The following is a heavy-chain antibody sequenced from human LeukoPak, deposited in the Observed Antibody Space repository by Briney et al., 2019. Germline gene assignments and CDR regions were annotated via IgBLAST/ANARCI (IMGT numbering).Heavy chain of an antibody. D-gene: IGHD6-19*01. Sequence: KPSETLSLTCAVYGGSFSGYYWSWIRQPPGKGLEWIGEINHSGSTNYNPSLKSRVTISVDTSKNQFSLKLSSVTAADTAVYYCARGRSSGWRFFDYWGQGTLVTVSS. CDR3: ARGRSSGWRFFDY. CDR2: INHSGST. J-gene: IGHJ4*02. CDR1: GGSFSGYY. V-gene: IGHV4-34*01.